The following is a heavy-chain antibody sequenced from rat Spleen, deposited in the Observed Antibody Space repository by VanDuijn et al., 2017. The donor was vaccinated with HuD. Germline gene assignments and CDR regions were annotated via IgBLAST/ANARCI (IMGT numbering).Heavy chain of an antibody. CDR2: IARAGNT. J-gene: IGHJ2*01. V-gene: IGHV3-3*01. CDR1: GYSIASSYR. Sequence: EVPLQESGPGLVKPSQSLSLTCSVTGYSIASSYRWTWIRKFPGSRLAWMGYIARAGNTNYNPSLKSRISITRDTSKNQFFLQVNSVTAEDTATYYCGRDNNYKAYWGQGVMVTVSS. D-gene: IGHD1-10*01. CDR3: GRDNNYKAY.